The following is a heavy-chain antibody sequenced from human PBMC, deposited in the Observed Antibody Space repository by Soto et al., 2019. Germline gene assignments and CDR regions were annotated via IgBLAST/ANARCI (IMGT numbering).Heavy chain of an antibody. J-gene: IGHJ6*02. V-gene: IGHV1-24*01. Sequence: ASVKVSCKVSGYTIRELSMHWVRQAPGKGLEWMGGFDPEDGETTYAQKFQGRVTMIEDTSTDTAYMELSSLRSDDTAVYYCATAILLYGMDVWGQGTTVTVSS. CDR3: ATAILLYGMDV. D-gene: IGHD2-21*01. CDR2: FDPEDGET. CDR1: GYTIRELS.